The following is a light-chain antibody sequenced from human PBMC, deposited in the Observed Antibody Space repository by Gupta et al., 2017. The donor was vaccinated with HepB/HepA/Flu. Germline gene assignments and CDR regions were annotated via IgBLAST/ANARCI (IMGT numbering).Light chain of an antibody. V-gene: IGKV3-15*01. CDR3: QQYNNWPPFT. J-gene: IGKJ2*01. Sequence: IVMPQSPATLSVSPGESATLSCRASQNVRNNVAWYQQKPGQAPRLLIYGTSTRATGIPARFSCSGSGTEFTLTISSLQSEDFAVYYCQQYNNWPPFTFGQGTKLEI. CDR1: QNVRNN. CDR2: GTS.